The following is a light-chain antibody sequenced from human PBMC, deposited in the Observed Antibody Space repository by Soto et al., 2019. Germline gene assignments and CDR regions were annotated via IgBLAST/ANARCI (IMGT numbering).Light chain of an antibody. CDR1: SSNIGSNT. Sequence: QSVLTQPPSASGTPGQRVTISCSGSSSNIGSNTVNWYQQLPGTAPKLLIYSNNQRPSGVPDRFSGSKSGTSASLAISGRQSEDEADDYCAAWDDSLNGWVFGGGTKLTVL. V-gene: IGLV1-44*01. CDR2: SNN. J-gene: IGLJ3*02. CDR3: AAWDDSLNGWV.